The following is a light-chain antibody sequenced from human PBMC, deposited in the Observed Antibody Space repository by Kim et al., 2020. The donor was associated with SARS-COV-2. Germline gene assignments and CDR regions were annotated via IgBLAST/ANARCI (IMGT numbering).Light chain of an antibody. CDR2: GDS. V-gene: IGLV3-9*01. Sequence: VLVICGDSHRPSGIPERFSGSNSGNTATLTISRAQPGDEADYYCQVWDSSAGVFGGGTQLTVL. CDR3: QVWDSSAGV. J-gene: IGLJ3*02.